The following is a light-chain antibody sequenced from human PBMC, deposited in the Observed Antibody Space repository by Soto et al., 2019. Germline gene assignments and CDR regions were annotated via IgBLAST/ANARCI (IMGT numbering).Light chain of an antibody. CDR3: QAWDSSTWVV. V-gene: IGLV3-1*01. Sequence: SYELTQPPSVSVSPGQTASITCSGDKLGDKYACWYQQKPGQSPVLVIYQDSKRPSGIPERFSGSNSGNTATLTISGTQAMDEADYYCQAWDSSTWVVFGGWTKLTVL. CDR2: QDS. J-gene: IGLJ2*01. CDR1: KLGDKY.